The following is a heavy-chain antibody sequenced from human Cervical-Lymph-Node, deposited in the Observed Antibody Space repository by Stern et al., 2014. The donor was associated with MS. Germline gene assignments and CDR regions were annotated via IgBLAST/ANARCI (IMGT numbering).Heavy chain of an antibody. CDR1: GGSISSGGYS. Sequence: QVQLVESGSGLVKPSQTLSLTCAVSGGSISSGGYSWSWIRQPPGKGLEWIGYIYHSGSTYYNPSLKSRVTISVDRSKNQFSLKLNSVTAADTAVYYCARSSTVTPNAFDIWGQGTMVTVSS. J-gene: IGHJ3*02. CDR3: ARSSTVTPNAFDI. V-gene: IGHV4-30-2*01. D-gene: IGHD4-17*01. CDR2: IYHSGST.